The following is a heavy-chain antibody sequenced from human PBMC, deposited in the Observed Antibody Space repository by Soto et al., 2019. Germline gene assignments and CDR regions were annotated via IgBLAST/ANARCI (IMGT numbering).Heavy chain of an antibody. CDR1: GGSISSYY. CDR3: ARIGNYQLPFDY. CDR2: IYYSGST. D-gene: IGHD2-2*01. Sequence: SETLSLTCTVSGGSISSYYWSWIRQPPGKGLEWIGYIYYSGSTNYNPSLKSRVTISVDTSKNQFSLKLSSVTAADTAVYYCARIGNYQLPFDYWGQGTLVTVSS. V-gene: IGHV4-59*01. J-gene: IGHJ4*02.